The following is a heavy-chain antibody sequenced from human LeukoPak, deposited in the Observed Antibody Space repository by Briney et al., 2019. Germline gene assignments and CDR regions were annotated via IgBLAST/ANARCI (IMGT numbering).Heavy chain of an antibody. CDR1: GGSINNYY. CDR3: ARQTSDYNSGWHFDL. J-gene: IGHJ4*02. D-gene: IGHD5-12*01. Sequence: PSETLSLTCTVSGGSINNYYWSWVRQPPGKGLEWIGYIYHSGNTGYNPSVKSRVTISVDTSKNQFSLKLISVTAADTAVYYCARQTSDYNSGWHFDLWGQGILVTVSA. V-gene: IGHV4-59*01. CDR2: IYHSGNT.